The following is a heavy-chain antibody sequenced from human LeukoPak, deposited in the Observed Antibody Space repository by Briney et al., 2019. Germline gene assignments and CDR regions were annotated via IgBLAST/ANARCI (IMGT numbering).Heavy chain of an antibody. Sequence: SETLSLTCAVYGGSFSGYYWSWIRQPPGKGLEWIGEINHSGSTNYSPSLKSRVTMSVDTSKNQFSLKLSSVTAADTAVYYCARHRGYSYGLTFDYWGQGTLVTVSS. CDR3: ARHRGYSYGLTFDY. D-gene: IGHD5-18*01. CDR1: GGSFSGYY. V-gene: IGHV4-34*01. J-gene: IGHJ4*02. CDR2: INHSGST.